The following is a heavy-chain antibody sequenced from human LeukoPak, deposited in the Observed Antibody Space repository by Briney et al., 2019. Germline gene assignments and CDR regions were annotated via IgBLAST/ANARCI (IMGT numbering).Heavy chain of an antibody. CDR1: GFTFSNER. CDR3: AKSDPPLPY. J-gene: IGHJ4*02. Sequence: PGGSLRHSCAASGFTFSNERMHWVRHAPGKGLFWVTDIDSEGTSATYADAVTGRFTISRDNAKITLYLHMNSLRDEDTGVYFCAKSDPPLPYWGQGTLVTVSS. D-gene: IGHD2-21*02. V-gene: IGHV3-74*01. CDR2: IDSEGTSA.